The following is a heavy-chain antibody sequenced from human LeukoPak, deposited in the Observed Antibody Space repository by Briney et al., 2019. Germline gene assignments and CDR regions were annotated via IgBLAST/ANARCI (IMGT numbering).Heavy chain of an antibody. CDR1: GFTFSSYA. CDR3: AREHGSGSHTFDY. D-gene: IGHD3-10*01. J-gene: IGHJ4*02. CDR2: INPSGGST. V-gene: IGHV1-46*01. Sequence: GGSLRLSCAASGFTFSSYAMSWVRQAPGQGLEWMGIINPSGGSTSYAQKFQGRVTMTRDMSTSTVYMELSSLRSEDTAVYYCAREHGSGSHTFDYWGQGTLVTVSS.